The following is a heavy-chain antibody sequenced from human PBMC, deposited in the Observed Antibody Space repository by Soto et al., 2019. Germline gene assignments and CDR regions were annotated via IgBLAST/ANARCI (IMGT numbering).Heavy chain of an antibody. D-gene: IGHD3-16*01. V-gene: IGHV1-46*01. CDR3: VKDDITVPGTFGY. J-gene: IGHJ4*02. CDR1: GYTFTSYY. Sequence: ASVKVSCKASGYTFTSYYMHWVRQAPGQGLEWMGRINPNDANTSYAQKFQGRVTMTTETSTNTAYMELRSLRSEDTAIYYCVKDDITVPGTFGYWGQGTLVT. CDR2: INPNDANT.